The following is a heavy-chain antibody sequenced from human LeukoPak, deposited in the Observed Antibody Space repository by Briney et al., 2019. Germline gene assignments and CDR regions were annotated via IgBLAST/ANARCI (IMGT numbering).Heavy chain of an antibody. Sequence: SVKVSCKASGGTFSSYTISWVRQAPGQGLEWMGRIIPILGIANYAQKFQGRVTITADKSTSTAYMELRSLRSDDTAVYYCARDSFGPQFDPWGQGTLVTVSS. V-gene: IGHV1-69*04. CDR2: IIPILGIA. J-gene: IGHJ5*02. CDR3: ARDSFGPQFDP. D-gene: IGHD3-10*01. CDR1: GGTFSSYT.